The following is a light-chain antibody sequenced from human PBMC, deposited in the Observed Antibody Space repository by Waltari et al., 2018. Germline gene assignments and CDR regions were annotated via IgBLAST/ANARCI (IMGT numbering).Light chain of an antibody. V-gene: IGKV1-5*03. CDR2: EAS. J-gene: IGKJ3*01. CDR3: QQYNSYSA. Sequence: DIYMTQSPSTLSASVGDRVIITCRASQSISSRLAWYQQKPGIAPKLLIYEASTLQSGVTSRFSGSGSGTEFTLTISSLQPDDFATYYCQQYNSYSAFGPGTNVDIK. CDR1: QSISSR.